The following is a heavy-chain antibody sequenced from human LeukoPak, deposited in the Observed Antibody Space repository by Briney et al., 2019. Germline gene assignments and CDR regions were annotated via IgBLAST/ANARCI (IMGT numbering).Heavy chain of an antibody. V-gene: IGHV3-9*01. CDR1: GLTFDDYA. CDR3: AKDTGRSSWYIDY. CDR2: ISWNSGSI. Sequence: GRSLRLSCAASGLTFDDYAMHWVRQAPGKGLEWVSGISWNSGSIGYADSVKGRFTISRDNAKNSLYLQMNSLRAEDTALYYCAKDTGRSSWYIDYWGQGTLVTVSS. D-gene: IGHD6-13*01. J-gene: IGHJ4*02.